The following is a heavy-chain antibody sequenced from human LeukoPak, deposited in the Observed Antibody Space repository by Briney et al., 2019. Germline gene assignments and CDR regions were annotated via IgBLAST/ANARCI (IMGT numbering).Heavy chain of an antibody. Sequence: SETLSLTCTVTGGSISSYYWSWIRQPPGKGLEWIGYIHYSGSTNYNPSLKSRVTISVDTSKNQFSLKLSSVTAADTAVYYCARTTEGYCRGRSCYSYYYYMDVWGKGTTVTVSS. CDR2: IHYSGST. CDR3: ARTTEGYCRGRSCYSYYYYMDV. D-gene: IGHD2-15*01. V-gene: IGHV4-59*01. CDR1: GGSISSYY. J-gene: IGHJ6*03.